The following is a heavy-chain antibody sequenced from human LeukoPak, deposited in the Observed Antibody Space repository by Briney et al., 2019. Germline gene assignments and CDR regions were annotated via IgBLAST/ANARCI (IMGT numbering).Heavy chain of an antibody. CDR3: ARDPGIAVAGRGFDY. V-gene: IGHV1-18*01. CDR2: ISAYNGNT. CDR1: GYTFTSYG. Sequence: ASVKVSCKASGYTFTSYGISWVRQAPGQGLEWMGWISAYNGNTNYAQKLQGRVTMTTDTSTSTAYMELRSLRSDDTAVYYCARDPGIAVAGRGFDYWGQGTLVTVSS. D-gene: IGHD6-19*01. J-gene: IGHJ4*02.